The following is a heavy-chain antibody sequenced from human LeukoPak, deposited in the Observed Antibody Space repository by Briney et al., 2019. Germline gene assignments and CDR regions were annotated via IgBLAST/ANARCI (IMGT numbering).Heavy chain of an antibody. CDR3: WGQTMTTVVQDAFDS. CDR2: ISGGGGST. CDR1: GFTFTSYS. Sequence: GGSLRLSCAASGFTFTSYSMNWVRQAPGKGLEWVSTISGGGGSTYYADSVKGRFTISRDNSKNTLYLQVNSLRAEDTAVYFCWGQTMTTVVQDAFDSWGQGTMVTVSS. D-gene: IGHD4-23*01. V-gene: IGHV3-23*01. J-gene: IGHJ3*02.